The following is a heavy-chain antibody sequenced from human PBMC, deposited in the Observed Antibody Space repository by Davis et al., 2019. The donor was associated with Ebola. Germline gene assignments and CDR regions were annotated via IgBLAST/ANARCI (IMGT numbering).Heavy chain of an antibody. Sequence: GESLKISCAASGFTFSGSAMHWVRQASGKGLEWIGRIRSKANSYATAYAASVKGRFIISRDDSKNTAYLQMNSLKTEDTALYYCTRGGAYYDFWSGYSNWFDPWGQGTLVTVSS. CDR3: TRGGAYYDFWSGYSNWFDP. V-gene: IGHV3-73*01. CDR1: GFTFSGSA. J-gene: IGHJ5*02. CDR2: IRSKANSYAT. D-gene: IGHD3-3*01.